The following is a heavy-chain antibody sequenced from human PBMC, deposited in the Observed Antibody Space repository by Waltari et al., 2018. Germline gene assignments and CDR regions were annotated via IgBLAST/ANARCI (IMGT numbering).Heavy chain of an antibody. Sequence: QVQVQESGPGLVKPSETLSLTCRVPGVSITSKRHYRGWIRQPPGQGLGWIGTMSYSGATYSSPSLKSRVTISRDTSENQLSLKLGSVTAADTAVYYCATYIGASLGTAAFDVWGQGTTVTVSS. D-gene: IGHD5-12*01. J-gene: IGHJ3*01. CDR3: ATYIGASLGTAAFDV. CDR2: MSYSGAT. V-gene: IGHV4-39*01. CDR1: GVSITSKRHY.